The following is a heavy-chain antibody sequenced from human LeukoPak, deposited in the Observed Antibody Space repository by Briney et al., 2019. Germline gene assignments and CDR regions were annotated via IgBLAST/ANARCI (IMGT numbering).Heavy chain of an antibody. CDR3: AELGITMIGGV. V-gene: IGHV3-48*03. J-gene: IGHJ6*04. Sequence: GRSLRLSCAASGFTFSSYEMNWVRQPPGKGLEWVSYISSSGNTIYYADSVKGRFTISRDNAKNSLYRQMNSLRAEDTAVYYCAELGITMIGGVWGKGTTVTISS. CDR1: GFTFSSYE. D-gene: IGHD3-10*02. CDR2: ISSSGNTI.